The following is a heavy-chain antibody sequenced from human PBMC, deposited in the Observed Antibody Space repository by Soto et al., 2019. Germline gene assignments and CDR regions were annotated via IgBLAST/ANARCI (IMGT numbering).Heavy chain of an antibody. Sequence: PGGSLRLSCAASGFTFSSYAMNWVRLAPGKGLEWVEVRSYDASNNYYAYSVKGRFTISRDDSNNSLYLRMNSLRAKDTAVYYCARVAGGTIFGVSKNGMDVWGQG. CDR1: GFTFSSYA. CDR2: RSYDASNN. CDR3: ARVAGGTIFGVSKNGMDV. V-gene: IGHV3-30-3*01. J-gene: IGHJ6*02. D-gene: IGHD3-3*01.